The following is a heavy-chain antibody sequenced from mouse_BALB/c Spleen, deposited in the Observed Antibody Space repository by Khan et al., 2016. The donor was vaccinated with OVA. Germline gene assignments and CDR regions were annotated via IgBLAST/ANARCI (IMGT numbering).Heavy chain of an antibody. D-gene: IGHD1-1*01. CDR3: ALYYYGRAWFAY. Sequence: QMQLEESGPGLVAPSQSLSITCTVSGFSLTSYGVGWVRQPPGKGLEWLGVIWGDGSTNYHSALISRLNINKDNSKSHVFLKLNSLQTDDTATYYCALYYYGRAWFAYWGQGTLVTVSA. J-gene: IGHJ3*01. CDR2: IWGDGST. CDR1: GFSLTSYG. V-gene: IGHV2-3*01.